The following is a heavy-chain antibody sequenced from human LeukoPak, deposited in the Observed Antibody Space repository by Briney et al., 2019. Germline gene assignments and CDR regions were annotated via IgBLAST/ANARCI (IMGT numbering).Heavy chain of an antibody. D-gene: IGHD3-16*01. CDR3: ARGGGLDV. CDR1: GFTFGNHW. J-gene: IGHJ6*02. CDR2: IKEDGSEK. V-gene: IGHV3-7*03. Sequence: PGGSLRLSCVASGFTFGNHWMHWVRQAPGKGLEWVANIKEDGSEKYYVDSVKGRFTISRDNAKNSLYLQMSNLRAEDTAVYFCARGGGLDVWGQGATVTVSS.